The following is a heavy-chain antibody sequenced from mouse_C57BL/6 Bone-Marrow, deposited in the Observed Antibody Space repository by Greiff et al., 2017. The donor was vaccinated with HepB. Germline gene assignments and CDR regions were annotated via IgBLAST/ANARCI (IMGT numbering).Heavy chain of an antibody. V-gene: IGHV5-4*01. Sequence: EVQLVESGGGLVKPGGSLKLSCAASGFTFSSYAMSWVRQTTEKRLEWVATISDGGSYTYYPDNVKGRFTISRDNAKNNLYLQMSHLKSEDTAMYYCARGLPFDYWGQGTTLTVSS. CDR2: ISDGGSYT. CDR3: ARGLPFDY. J-gene: IGHJ2*01. CDR1: GFTFSSYA.